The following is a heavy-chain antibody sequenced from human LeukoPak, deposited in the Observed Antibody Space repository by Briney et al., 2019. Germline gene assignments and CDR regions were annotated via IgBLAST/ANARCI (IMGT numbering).Heavy chain of an antibody. D-gene: IGHD3-22*01. Sequence: GRSLRLSCAASGFTFSSYSMNWVRQAPGKGLEWVSSISSSSSYIYYADSVKGRFTISRDNAKNSLYLQMNGLRAEDTAVYYCARDFQIVVKGMDVWGQGTTVTVSS. CDR2: ISSSSSYI. CDR1: GFTFSSYS. CDR3: ARDFQIVVKGMDV. J-gene: IGHJ6*02. V-gene: IGHV3-21*01.